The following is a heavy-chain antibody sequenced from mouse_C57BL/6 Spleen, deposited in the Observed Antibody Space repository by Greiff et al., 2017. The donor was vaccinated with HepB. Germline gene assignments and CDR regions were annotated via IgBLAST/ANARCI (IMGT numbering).Heavy chain of an antibody. V-gene: IGHV1-69*01. J-gene: IGHJ2*01. CDR2: IDPSDSYT. D-gene: IGHD2-4*01. CDR3: ARRIRGYYFDY. Sequence: VKLQQPGAELVMPGASVKLSCKASGYTFTSYWMHWVKQRPGQGLEWIGEIDPSDSYTNYNQKFKGKSTLTVDKSSSTAYMQLSSLTSEDSAVYYCARRIRGYYFDYWGQGTTLTVSS. CDR1: GYTFTSYW.